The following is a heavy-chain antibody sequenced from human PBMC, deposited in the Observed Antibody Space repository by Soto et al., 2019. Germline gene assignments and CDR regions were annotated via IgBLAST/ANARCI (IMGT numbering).Heavy chain of an antibody. D-gene: IGHD2-8*01. CDR3: ARSCANGVCYTNPYYYYGMDV. CDR2: IIPIFGTA. CDR1: GGTFSSYA. V-gene: IGHV1-69*13. Sequence: SVKVSCKASGGTFSSYAISWVRQAPGQGLEWMGGIIPIFGTANYAQKFQGRVTITADESTSTAYMELGSLRSEDTAVYYCARSCANGVCYTNPYYYYGMDVWGHGTTVTVSS. J-gene: IGHJ6*02.